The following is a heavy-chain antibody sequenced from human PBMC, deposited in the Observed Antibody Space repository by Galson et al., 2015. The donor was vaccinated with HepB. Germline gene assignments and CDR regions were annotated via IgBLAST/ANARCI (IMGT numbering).Heavy chain of an antibody. V-gene: IGHV3-53*04. CDR3: ARDLAGTDACAFDI. Sequence: SLRLSCAASGFTVRSNYMSWVRQAPGKGLEWVSVIYSGGSTYYADSVKGRFTISRHNSKNTLYLQMNSLRAEDTAVYYCARDLAGTDACAFDIWGQGTMVTVSS. J-gene: IGHJ3*02. D-gene: IGHD6-13*01. CDR1: GFTVRSNY. CDR2: IYSGGST.